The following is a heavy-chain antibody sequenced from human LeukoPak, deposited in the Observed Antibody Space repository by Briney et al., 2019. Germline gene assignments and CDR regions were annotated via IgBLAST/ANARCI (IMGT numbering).Heavy chain of an antibody. J-gene: IGHJ3*02. Sequence: SETLSLTCTVSGDSISSSSYYWGWIRQPPGKGLEWIGSIYYSGTTYYNPSLKSRVTISVDTSKNQFSLKLSSVTAADTAVYYCARDRGGSYYLGAFDIWGQGTMVTVSS. V-gene: IGHV4-39*07. CDR2: IYYSGTT. CDR3: ARDRGGSYYLGAFDI. CDR1: GDSISSSSYY. D-gene: IGHD1-26*01.